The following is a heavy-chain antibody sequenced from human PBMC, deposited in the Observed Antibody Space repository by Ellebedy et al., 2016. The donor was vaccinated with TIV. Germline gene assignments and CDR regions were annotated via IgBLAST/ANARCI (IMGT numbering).Heavy chain of an antibody. CDR1: GFTFSKYA. J-gene: IGHJ6*02. Sequence: GGSLRLXXAASGFTFSKYAVTWVRQAPGKGLDWVSSISATSLSTYYADSVKGRFTISRDNSKITLYLQMNSLRAEDTAVYYCAKPIGQMTQFQHTMDVWGQGTTVTVSS. CDR3: AKPIGQMTQFQHTMDV. D-gene: IGHD2-21*01. V-gene: IGHV3-23*01. CDR2: ISATSLST.